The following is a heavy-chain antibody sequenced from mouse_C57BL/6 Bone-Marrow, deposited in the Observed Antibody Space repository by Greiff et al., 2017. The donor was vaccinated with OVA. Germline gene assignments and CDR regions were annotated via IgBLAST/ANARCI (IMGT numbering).Heavy chain of an antibody. V-gene: IGHV1-82*01. CDR1: GYAFSSSW. CDR3: ARSRNFDY. J-gene: IGHJ2*01. CDR2: IYPGDGAT. Sequence: VQGVESGPELVKPGASVKISCKASGYAFSSSWMNWVKQRPGKGLEWIGRIYPGDGATNYNGKFKGKATLTADKSSSTAYMQRSSLTSEDSAVYFCARSRNFDYWGQGTTLTVSS.